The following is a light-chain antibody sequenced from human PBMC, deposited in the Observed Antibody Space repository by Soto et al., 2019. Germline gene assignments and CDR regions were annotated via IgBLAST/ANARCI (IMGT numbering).Light chain of an antibody. CDR3: QQYDSWPPLT. CDR2: GAS. Sequence: EILMTQSPATLSLSPGERATLSCRASQSVSSKLAWYQQRRGQAPRLLIYGASSRATGIPARFSGSGSGTEFTLTISSLQSEDFVVYYCQQYDSWPPLTFGGGTKVEIK. J-gene: IGKJ4*01. V-gene: IGKV3-15*01. CDR1: QSVSSK.